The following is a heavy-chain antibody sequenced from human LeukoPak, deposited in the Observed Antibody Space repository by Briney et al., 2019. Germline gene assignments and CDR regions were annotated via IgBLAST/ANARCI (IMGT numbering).Heavy chain of an antibody. CDR3: ATVASGGHYHYMDV. D-gene: IGHD6-19*01. V-gene: IGHV3-66*02. J-gene: IGHJ6*03. CDR2: IYSGGTT. Sequence: GGSLRLSCAASGFTVNSNYMIWVRQAPAKGLEWVSVIYSGGTTYYADSMKGRFTISRDNSKNTLYLQMGSLRAEDTAVYYCATVASGGHYHYMDVWGRGTTVTVSS. CDR1: GFTVNSNY.